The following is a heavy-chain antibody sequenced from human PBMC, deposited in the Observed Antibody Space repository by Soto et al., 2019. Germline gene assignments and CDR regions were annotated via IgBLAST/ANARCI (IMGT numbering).Heavy chain of an antibody. CDR2: IVPKHGTV. J-gene: IGHJ5*02. Sequence: QVQLVQSGAEVKKTGSSVKVSCKISGGIFSRHAIDWVRQAPGQGLERLGGIVPKHGTVIYAQNCQARFNISAEDLTNSSYLDLSGLTFEDTAVYYCARPRKYDNERDGYYGHQFDDWGQGTLVTVSS. V-gene: IGHV1-69*01. CDR1: GGIFSRHA. D-gene: IGHD4-17*01. CDR3: ARPRKYDNERDGYYGHQFDD.